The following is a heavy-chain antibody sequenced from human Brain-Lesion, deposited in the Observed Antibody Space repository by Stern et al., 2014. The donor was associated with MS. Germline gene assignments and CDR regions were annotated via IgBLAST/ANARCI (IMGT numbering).Heavy chain of an antibody. J-gene: IGHJ1*01. CDR1: GFSFSTYA. CDR2: ITGRGCST. V-gene: IGHV3-23*04. CDR3: AKWPHHIAVAGTRYFQH. D-gene: IGHD6-19*01. Sequence: VQLVQSGGGLVQPGGSLRLSCAASGFSFSTYAMSWVRQTPGKGLQWVSVITGRGCSTYYADSVKGRFTISRDNSKNTLYLQMDSLRADDTAVYYCAKWPHHIAVAGTRYFQHWGQGTLVTVSS.